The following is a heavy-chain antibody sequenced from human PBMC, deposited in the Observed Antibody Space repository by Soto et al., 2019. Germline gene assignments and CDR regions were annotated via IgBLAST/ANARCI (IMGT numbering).Heavy chain of an antibody. CDR3: ARHVLLPYSKFYYMDV. J-gene: IGHJ6*03. D-gene: IGHD3-9*01. V-gene: IGHV1-69*08. CDR2: IIPKHGTA. Sequence: QGQLVQSGAEVKKPGSSVKVSCTASEGTFSAYTINWVRQAPGQRLEWMARIIPKHGTATYAEKFQGRAATTADRSTHTAYLELSSLRSDDTAVYYCARHVLLPYSKFYYMDVWGKGTTVTVSS. CDR1: EGTFSAYT.